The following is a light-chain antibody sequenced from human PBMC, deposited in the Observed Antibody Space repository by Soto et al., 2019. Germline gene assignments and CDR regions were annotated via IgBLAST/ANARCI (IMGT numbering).Light chain of an antibody. CDR3: QQSYSTPLT. CDR1: QSINKW. V-gene: IGKV1-5*03. J-gene: IGKJ4*01. CDR2: EVS. Sequence: DILLTQSPSTLSASVGDRVTISCRASQSINKWLAWYQHKPGKAPVLLIYEVSTLHSGVPSRFSGSGSGTEFTLTISSLQPEDFATYYCQQSYSTPLTFGGGTKVDIK.